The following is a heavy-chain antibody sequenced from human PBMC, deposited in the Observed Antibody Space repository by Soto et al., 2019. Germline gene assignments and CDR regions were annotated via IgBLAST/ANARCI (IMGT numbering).Heavy chain of an antibody. Sequence: SETLSLTCAVYGGSFSGYYWSWIRQPPGKGLEWIGEINHSGSTNYNPSLKSRVTISVDTSKNQFSLKLSSVTAADTAVYYCARGDVEWERLRGGYYYSGMDVWGQGTTVTVAS. CDR2: INHSGST. J-gene: IGHJ6*02. V-gene: IGHV4-34*01. D-gene: IGHD1-26*01. CDR3: ARGDVEWERLRGGYYYSGMDV. CDR1: GGSFSGYY.